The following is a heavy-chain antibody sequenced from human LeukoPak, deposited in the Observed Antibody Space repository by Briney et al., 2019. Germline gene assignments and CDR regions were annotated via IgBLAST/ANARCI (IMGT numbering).Heavy chain of an antibody. CDR2: ISAYNGNT. J-gene: IGHJ6*03. D-gene: IGHD6-19*01. CDR3: ARDQSDMNSSGWYWAYYYYYYYMDV. V-gene: IGHV1-18*01. Sequence: ASVTVSCKASGYTFTSYGISWVRQAPGQGLEWMGWISAYNGNTNYAQKLQGRVTMTTDTSTSTAYMELRSLRSDDTAVYYCARDQSDMNSSGWYWAYYYYYYYMDVWGKGTTVTVSS. CDR1: GYTFTSYG.